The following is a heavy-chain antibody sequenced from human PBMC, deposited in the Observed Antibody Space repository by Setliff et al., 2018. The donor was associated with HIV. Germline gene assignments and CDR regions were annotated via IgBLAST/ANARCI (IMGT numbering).Heavy chain of an antibody. CDR3: ARDDYFQH. J-gene: IGHJ1*01. V-gene: IGHV3-9*01. CDR2: ISWKSGKI. Sequence: GGSLRLSCAASGFTFDDYAMHWVRQAPGKGLEWVSGISWKSGKIGYADSVKGRFTISRDNAKNSLYLQMNSLRPEDTAFYYCARDDYFQHWGQGTQVTVSS. CDR1: GFTFDDYA.